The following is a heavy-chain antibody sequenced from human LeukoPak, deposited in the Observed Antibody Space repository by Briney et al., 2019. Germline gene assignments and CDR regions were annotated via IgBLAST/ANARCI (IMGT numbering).Heavy chain of an antibody. V-gene: IGHV4-38-2*01. CDR1: GYSISSGYY. J-gene: IGHJ4*02. CDR2: IYHSGST. D-gene: IGHD5-24*01. Sequence: PSETLSLTCAVSGYSISSGYYWGWIRQPPGKGLEWIGSIYHSGSTYYNPSLKSRVTISVDTPKNQFSLKLSSVTAADTAVYYCARHYLGYSLKVYFDYWGQGTLVTVSS. CDR3: ARHYLGYSLKVYFDY.